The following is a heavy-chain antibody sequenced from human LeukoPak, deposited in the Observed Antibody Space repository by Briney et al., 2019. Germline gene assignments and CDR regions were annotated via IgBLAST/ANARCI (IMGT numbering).Heavy chain of an antibody. D-gene: IGHD3-22*01. CDR2: INPNSGGT. J-gene: IGHJ4*02. V-gene: IGHV1-2*02. CDR1: GYTFTGYY. CDR3: ARESKEGFNTYYYDSSGSDY. Sequence: ASVKVSCKASGYTFTGYYMHWVRQAPGQGLEWMGWINPNSGGTNYAQKLQGRVTMTTDTSTSTAYMEQRSLRSDDTAVYYCARESKEGFNTYYYDSSGSDYWGQGTLVTVSS.